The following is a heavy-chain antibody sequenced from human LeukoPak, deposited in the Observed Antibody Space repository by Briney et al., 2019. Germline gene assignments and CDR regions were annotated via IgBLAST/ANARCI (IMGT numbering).Heavy chain of an antibody. J-gene: IGHJ4*02. D-gene: IGHD3-22*01. CDR1: GFTFSSYG. CDR2: ISIGGGST. V-gene: IGHV3-64*01. CDR3: ARGPPVDSSGYYYYFDF. Sequence: PGGSLRLSCAASGFTFSSYGMHWVRQPPGKGLEYVSAISIGGGSTYYSNSVKGRFTISRDNSKNTVYLQMGSLRAEDMAVYYCARGPPVDSSGYYYYFDFWGQGTLVTVSS.